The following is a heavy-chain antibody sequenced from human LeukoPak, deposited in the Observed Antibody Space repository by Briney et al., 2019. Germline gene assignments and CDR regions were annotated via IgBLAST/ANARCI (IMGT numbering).Heavy chain of an antibody. CDR2: ISSSGSTI. Sequence: GGSLRLSCAASGFTFSSYSMNWVRQAPGKGLEWLSYISSSGSTIYYADSVKGRFTISRDNAKNSLYLQMNSLRAEDTAVYYCARDGGYSYGYDYWGQGTLVTVSS. CDR1: GFTFSSYS. V-gene: IGHV3-48*04. CDR3: ARDGGYSYGYDY. D-gene: IGHD5-18*01. J-gene: IGHJ4*02.